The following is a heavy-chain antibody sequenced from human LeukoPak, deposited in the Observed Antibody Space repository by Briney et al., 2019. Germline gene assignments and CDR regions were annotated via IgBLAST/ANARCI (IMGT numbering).Heavy chain of an antibody. CDR3: AREVNYDILTGYNGY. CDR1: GYTFTGYY. V-gene: IGHV1-2*02. Sequence: WASVKVSCKTSGYTFTGYYMHWVRQAPGQGLEWMGWINPSTGGTSYAQKFQGRVTMTRDTSISTAYMELSSLRSDDTAVYYCAREVNYDILTGYNGYWGQGTLVTASS. D-gene: IGHD3-9*01. CDR2: INPSTGGT. J-gene: IGHJ4*02.